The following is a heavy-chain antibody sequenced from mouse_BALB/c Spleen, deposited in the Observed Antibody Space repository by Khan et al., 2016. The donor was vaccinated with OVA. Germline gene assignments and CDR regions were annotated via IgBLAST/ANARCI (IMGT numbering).Heavy chain of an antibody. D-gene: IGHD1-1*01. CDR3: ATSYFYGYYFDY. CDR2: ISSDSNTI. J-gene: IGHJ2*01. V-gene: IGHV5-17*02. Sequence: LVQSGGSRKLSCAASGFTFTSYGMYWIRQAPEKGLEWVAYISSDSNTIYYADTVKGRFTISRDNPKNTLFLQMTSLRSGDTAMYFCATSYFYGYYFDYWGQGTTLTVSS. CDR1: GFTFTSYG.